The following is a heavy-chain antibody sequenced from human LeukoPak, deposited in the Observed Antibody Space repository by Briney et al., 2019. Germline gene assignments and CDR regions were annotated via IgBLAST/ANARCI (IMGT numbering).Heavy chain of an antibody. CDR3: AREPTYYYGSGSPGALDI. D-gene: IGHD3-10*01. CDR2: IYYSGST. V-gene: IGHV4-39*07. J-gene: IGHJ3*02. CDR1: GGSISSSSYY. Sequence: SETLSLTCTVSGGSISSSSYYWGWIRQPPGKGLEWIGSIYYSGSTYYNPSLKSRVTISVDTSKNRFSLKLSSVTAADTAVYYCAREPTYYYGSGSPGALDIWGQGTMVTVSS.